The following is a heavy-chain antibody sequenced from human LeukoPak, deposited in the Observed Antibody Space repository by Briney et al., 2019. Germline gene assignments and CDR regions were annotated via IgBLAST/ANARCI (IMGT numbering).Heavy chain of an antibody. D-gene: IGHD6-13*01. J-gene: IGHJ5*02. CDR1: DDSITMYY. CDR3: ARGYSSSWYFNWFDP. Sequence: SETLSLTCTVSDDSITMYYWTWIRQPPGKGLEWIGYVDHTGSTKFNPSLNGRVSISRDTSKNQFSLKLSSVTAADTAVYYCARGYSSSWYFNWFDPWGQGTLVTVSS. V-gene: IGHV4-59*12. CDR2: VDHTGST.